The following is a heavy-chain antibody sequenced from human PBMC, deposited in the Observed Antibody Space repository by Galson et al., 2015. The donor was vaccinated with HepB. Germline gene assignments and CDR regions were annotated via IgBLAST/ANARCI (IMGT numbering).Heavy chain of an antibody. Sequence: SLRLSCAASGFTFDDYAMHWVRQAPGKGLEWVSVISWDSGSIGYADSVKGRFTISRDNAKNSMYLQMNSLRAEDTALYYCAKPLHSSSSPYCYYGMDVWGQGTPVTVSS. CDR2: ISWDSGSI. J-gene: IGHJ6*02. V-gene: IGHV3-9*01. CDR1: GFTFDDYA. D-gene: IGHD6-6*01. CDR3: AKPLHSSSSPYCYYGMDV.